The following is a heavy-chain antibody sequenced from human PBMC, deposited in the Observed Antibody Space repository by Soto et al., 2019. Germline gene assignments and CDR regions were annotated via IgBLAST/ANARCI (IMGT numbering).Heavy chain of an antibody. J-gene: IGHJ6*01. CDR2: ISYEGSNT. Sequence: QVHLVESGGGVVQPGRSLRLSCVASGFTFGTYAIHWVRQAPGKGLQWVALISYEGSNTYYADSVKGRFTISRDNSKNTLYLQMNSLRPEDTGLYYCARVTPGNNLYYFSGLDVW. CDR1: GFTFGTYA. V-gene: IGHV3-30-3*01. CDR3: ARVTPGNNLYYFSGLDV. D-gene: IGHD1-1*01.